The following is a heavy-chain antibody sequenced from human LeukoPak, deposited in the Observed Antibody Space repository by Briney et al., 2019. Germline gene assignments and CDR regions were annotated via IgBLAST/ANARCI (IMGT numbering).Heavy chain of an antibody. V-gene: IGHV3-23*01. Sequence: GGSLRLSCAASGFTFSSYGMSWVRQAPGKGLEWVSAISGSGGSTYYADSVKGRFTISRDNSKNTLYLQMNNLRAEDTAVYYCAGHSPDIVYYFDYWGQGTLVTVSS. CDR1: GFTFSSYG. CDR2: ISGSGGST. J-gene: IGHJ4*02. CDR3: AGHSPDIVYYFDY. D-gene: IGHD2-15*01.